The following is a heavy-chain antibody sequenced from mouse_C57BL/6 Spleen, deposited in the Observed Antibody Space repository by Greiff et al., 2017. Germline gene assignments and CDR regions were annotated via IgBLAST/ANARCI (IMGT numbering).Heavy chain of an antibody. V-gene: IGHV2-2*01. CDR2: IWSGGST. CDR1: GFSLTSYG. J-gene: IGHJ2*01. CDR3: ARDWDVYYFDY. D-gene: IGHD4-1*01. Sequence: QVQLKQSGPGLVQPSQSLSITCPVSGFSLTSYGVHWVRQSPGKGLEWLGVIWSGGSTDYNAAFISRLSISKDNSKSQVFFKMNSLQADGTAIYYCARDWDVYYFDYWGQGTTRTVS.